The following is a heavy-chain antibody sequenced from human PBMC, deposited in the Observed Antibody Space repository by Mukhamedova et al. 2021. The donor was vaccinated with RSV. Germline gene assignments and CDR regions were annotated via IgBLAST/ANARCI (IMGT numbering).Heavy chain of an antibody. J-gene: IGHJ1*01. CDR2: ISFDGSDT. V-gene: IGHV3-30*18. CDR1: GFTFSDYD. D-gene: IGHD2/OR15-2a*01. Sequence: GFTFSDYDIHWVRQAPGKGLEWVAFISFDGSDTNYAASVKGRFIISRDNSNSTLFLQMNSLRADDTAVYFCAKPHPTISTYGWCQG. CDR3: AKPHPTISTYG.